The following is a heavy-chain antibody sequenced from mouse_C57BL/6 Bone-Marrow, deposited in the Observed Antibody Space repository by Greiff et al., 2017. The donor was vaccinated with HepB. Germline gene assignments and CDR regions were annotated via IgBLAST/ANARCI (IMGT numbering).Heavy chain of an antibody. J-gene: IGHJ3*01. V-gene: IGHV1-80*01. CDR1: GSAFSSYW. CDR2: IYPGDGDT. Sequence: QVQLQQSGAELVKPGASVKISCKASGSAFSSYWMNWVKQRPGKGLEWIGQIYPGDGDTNYNGKFKGKATLTADKSSSTAYMQLSSLTSEDSAVYFCARSYYEPTTPFAYWGQGTLVTVSA. D-gene: IGHD2-10*01. CDR3: ARSYYEPTTPFAY.